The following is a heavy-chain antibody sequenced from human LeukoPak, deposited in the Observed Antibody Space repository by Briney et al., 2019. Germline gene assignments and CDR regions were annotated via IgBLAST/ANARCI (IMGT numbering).Heavy chain of an antibody. V-gene: IGHV3-23*01. CDR1: GFTFSSYA. CDR3: AKGVRGYAFVSLGRFDY. D-gene: IGHD5-12*01. Sequence: PGGSLRLSCAASGFTFSSYAMSWVRQAPGKGLEWVSAISGSGGSTYYADSVKGRFTISRDNSKNTLYLQMNSLRAEDTAVYYCAKGVRGYAFVSLGRFDYWGQGTLVTVSS. J-gene: IGHJ4*02. CDR2: ISGSGGST.